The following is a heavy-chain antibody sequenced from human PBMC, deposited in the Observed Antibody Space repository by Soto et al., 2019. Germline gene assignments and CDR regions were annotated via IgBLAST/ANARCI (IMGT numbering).Heavy chain of an antibody. Sequence: PGGSLRLSCAASGFTCSPYWMSWVRQAPGKGLEWVANIKHDGSDEYYVDPVKGRFTISRDNAKNSLYLQMSSLRAEDTAVYYCARPLGWRDAFDIWGQGTVVTVSS. D-gene: IGHD6-19*01. J-gene: IGHJ3*02. V-gene: IGHV3-7*01. CDR3: ARPLGWRDAFDI. CDR1: GFTCSPYW. CDR2: IKHDGSDE.